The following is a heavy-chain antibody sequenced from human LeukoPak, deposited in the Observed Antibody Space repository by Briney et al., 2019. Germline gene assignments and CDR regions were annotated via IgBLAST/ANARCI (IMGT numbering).Heavy chain of an antibody. J-gene: IGHJ4*02. CDR1: GFTFSSYA. D-gene: IGHD3-9*01. CDR2: ISGSGGST. Sequence: PGGSLRLSCAASGFTFSSYAMSWARQAPGKGLEWVSAISGSGGSTYYADSVKGRFTISRDNSKNTLYLQMNSLRAEDTAVYYCAKARYFDWLLSADYWGQGTLVTVSS. V-gene: IGHV3-23*01. CDR3: AKARYFDWLLSADY.